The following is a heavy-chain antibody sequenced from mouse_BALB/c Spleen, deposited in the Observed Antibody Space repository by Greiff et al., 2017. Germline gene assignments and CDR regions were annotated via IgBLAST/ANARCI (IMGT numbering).Heavy chain of an antibody. D-gene: IGHD1-1*01. J-gene: IGHJ1*01. CDR3: VRESYYGGYFDV. CDR1: GFTFNTYA. V-gene: IGHV10-3*03. Sequence: EVQRVESGGGLVQPKGSLKLSCAASGFTFNTYAMHWVCQAPGKGLEWVARIRSKSNNYATYYADSVKDRFTISRDDSQSMLYLQMNNLKTEDTAMYYCVRESYYGGYFDVWGAGTTVTVSS. CDR2: IRSKSNNYAT.